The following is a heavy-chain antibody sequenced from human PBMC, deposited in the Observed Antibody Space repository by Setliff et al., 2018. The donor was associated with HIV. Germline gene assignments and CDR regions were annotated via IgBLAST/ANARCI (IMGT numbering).Heavy chain of an antibody. CDR2: ISAHNGHT. CDR3: ARGVPADGYAFDI. D-gene: IGHD6-13*01. V-gene: IGHV1-18*01. J-gene: IGHJ3*02. Sequence: ASVKVSCKASGYPFLLYGIAWVRQAPGQGLEWMGWISAHNGHTDYAQKFQDRVTMSTDTSTTTAFMELRSLISDDTAVYYYARGVPADGYAFDIWGQGTLVTVSS. CDR1: GYPFLLYG.